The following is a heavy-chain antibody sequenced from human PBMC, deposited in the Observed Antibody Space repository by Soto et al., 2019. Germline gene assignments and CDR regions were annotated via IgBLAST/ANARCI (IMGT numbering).Heavy chain of an antibody. CDR3: AKDSYDILTGQKRYFDS. CDR2: ISWDGGIT. Sequence: GGSLRLACAASGFTFNAYTMHWVRQAPGKGLEWVSLISWDGGITYYEDSVKGRFTVSRDNSDNSLYLQMTSLRSDDTAFYYCAKDSYDILTGQKRYFDSWGQGTLVTVSS. D-gene: IGHD3-9*01. V-gene: IGHV3-43*01. J-gene: IGHJ4*02. CDR1: GFTFNAYT.